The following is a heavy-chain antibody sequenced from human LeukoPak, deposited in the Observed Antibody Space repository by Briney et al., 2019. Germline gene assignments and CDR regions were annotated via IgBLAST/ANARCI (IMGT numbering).Heavy chain of an antibody. CDR3: ASASYSNDVAGVDF. CDR2: IFGDGTT. Sequence: GGSLRLSCAASGFTVSSNYMSWVRQAPGKGLECVSVIFGDGTTYYADSVKGRFTISRDNSKNTLYLQMNSLRAEDTAVYFCASASYSNDVAGVDFWGQGTLVTVSS. V-gene: IGHV3-53*01. CDR1: GFTVSSNY. J-gene: IGHJ4*02. D-gene: IGHD6-13*01.